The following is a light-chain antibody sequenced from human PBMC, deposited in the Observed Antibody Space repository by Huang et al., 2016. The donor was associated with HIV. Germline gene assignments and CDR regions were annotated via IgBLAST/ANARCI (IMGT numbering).Light chain of an antibody. V-gene: IGKV1D-13*01. Sequence: AIQLTQSPSSRSASVGDRVTITCRASQGISSALAWYQQKPGKAPKLLIYDASSLESGVPSRFSGSGSGTDFTLTISSLQPEDFATYYCQQFNNYLTFGQGTRLEIK. CDR3: QQFNNYLT. J-gene: IGKJ5*01. CDR1: QGISSA. CDR2: DAS.